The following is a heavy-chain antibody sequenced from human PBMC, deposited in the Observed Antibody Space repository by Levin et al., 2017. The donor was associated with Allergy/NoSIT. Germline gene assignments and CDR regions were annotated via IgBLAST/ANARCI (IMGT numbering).Heavy chain of an antibody. CDR1: GFSFSSYS. J-gene: IGHJ4*02. CDR3: ATNKVLYPMTHYKY. Sequence: GGSLRLSCAASGFSFSSYSVTWVRQAPGRGLEWVASISNSGSYTHYSDSLKGRFTISRDNAKNSLYLQMDSLRSEDTAVYYCATNKVLYPMTHYKYRGQGTLVTVSS. D-gene: IGHD4/OR15-4a*01. V-gene: IGHV3-21*01. CDR2: ISNSGSYT.